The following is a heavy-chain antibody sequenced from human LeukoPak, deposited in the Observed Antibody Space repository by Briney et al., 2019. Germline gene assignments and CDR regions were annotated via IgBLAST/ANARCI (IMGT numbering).Heavy chain of an antibody. V-gene: IGHV3-23*01. CDR3: AKGLSSSTWADFDY. CDR2: ISGSDGTT. J-gene: IGHJ4*02. Sequence: PGGSLRLSCAASGFTFNNYAMSWVRQAPGMGLEWVPGISGSDGTTNYADSVKGRFTVSRDNSKNTLYLQMNSLRGEETAVYYCAKGLSSSTWADFDYWGQGTLVTVSS. CDR1: GFTFNNYA. D-gene: IGHD6-13*01.